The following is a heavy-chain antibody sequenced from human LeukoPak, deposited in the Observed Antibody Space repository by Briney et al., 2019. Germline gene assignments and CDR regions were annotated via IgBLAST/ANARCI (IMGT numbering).Heavy chain of an antibody. CDR3: AKDLYDILTGYPYYYYYMDV. J-gene: IGHJ6*03. CDR1: GYTFTSYY. V-gene: IGHV1-46*01. CDR2: INPSGGST. D-gene: IGHD3-9*01. Sequence: ASVKVSCKASGYTFTSYYMHWVRQAPGRGLEWMGIINPSGGSTSYAQKFQGRVTMTRDMSTSTVYMELSSLRSEDTAVYYCAKDLYDILTGYPYYYYYMDVWGKGTTVTISS.